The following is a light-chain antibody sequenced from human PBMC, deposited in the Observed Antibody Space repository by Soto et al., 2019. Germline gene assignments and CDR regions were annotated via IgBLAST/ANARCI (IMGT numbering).Light chain of an antibody. CDR3: SSYRSSTTFV. CDR1: SSDIGTYKY. CDR2: EVR. J-gene: IGLJ1*01. V-gene: IGLV2-14*01. Sequence: QSALTQPASVSGSPGQSITISCTGTSSDIGTYKYVSWYQQYPGKAPKVIIFEVRKRPSGVSNRFSGSKSGDTASLTISGLQAEDEADYYCSSYRSSTTFVFGTGTKVTVL.